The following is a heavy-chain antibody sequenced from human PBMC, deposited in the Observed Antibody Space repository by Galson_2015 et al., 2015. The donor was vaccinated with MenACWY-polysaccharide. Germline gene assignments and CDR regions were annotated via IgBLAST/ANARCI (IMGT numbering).Heavy chain of an antibody. V-gene: IGHV3-7*01. CDR3: ARRTVGDLDY. CDR1: GFTFTNYY. Sequence: SLRLSCAASGFTFTNYYMGWVRQAPGKGLEWVANIKQHGNDKYYVDSVKGRFTISRDNAKNSVYLQMNSLRAEDTAVYFCARRTVGDLDYWGQGTLVTVSS. D-gene: IGHD1-26*01. CDR2: IKQHGNDK. J-gene: IGHJ4*02.